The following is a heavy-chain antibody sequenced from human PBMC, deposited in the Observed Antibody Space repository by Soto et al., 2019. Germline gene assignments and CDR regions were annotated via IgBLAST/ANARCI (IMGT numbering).Heavy chain of an antibody. CDR3: ASTINGNGYYYYGMDV. V-gene: IGHV1-18*01. Sequence: ASVKVSCKASGYTFTNYGISWVRQAPGQGLEWMGWINTYNGNTKYSQKFQGRVTITRDTSASTAYMELSSLRSEDTAVYYCASTINGNGYYYYGMDVWGQGTTVTVSS. D-gene: IGHD5-12*01. J-gene: IGHJ6*02. CDR1: GYTFTNYG. CDR2: INTYNGNT.